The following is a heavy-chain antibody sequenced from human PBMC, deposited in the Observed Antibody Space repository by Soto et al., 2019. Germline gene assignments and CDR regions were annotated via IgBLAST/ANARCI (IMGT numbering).Heavy chain of an antibody. CDR3: ASKCSIWAGCYGGYYGMDV. V-gene: IGHV4-4*02. Sequence: QVQLQESGPGLVKPSGTLSLTCAVSGGSISSSNWWCWVRQPPGKGLEWIGEIYYSGSTNYNTSLKPRVTIRVDKSENQAYHKLSLVSTADTAVYSAASKCSIWAGCYGGYYGMDVWGQGTTVTVSS. D-gene: IGHD2-2*01. CDR2: IYYSGST. J-gene: IGHJ6*02. CDR1: GGSISSSNW.